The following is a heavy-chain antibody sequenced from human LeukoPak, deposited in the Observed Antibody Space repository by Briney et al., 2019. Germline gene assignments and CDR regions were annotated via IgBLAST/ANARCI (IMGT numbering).Heavy chain of an antibody. D-gene: IGHD1-26*01. Sequence: PSETLSLICTVSGGPFSRGGFSWTWIRQPPGKGLEWIGYIFQSGSPSYNPSLRSRVTISVDTSTNQFSLRLNSVTAADTAMYYCARDRAGLGLLDSWGQGTMVTVFS. CDR3: ARDRAGLGLLDS. J-gene: IGHJ3*01. V-gene: IGHV4-30-2*01. CDR2: IFQSGSP. CDR1: GGPFSRGGFS.